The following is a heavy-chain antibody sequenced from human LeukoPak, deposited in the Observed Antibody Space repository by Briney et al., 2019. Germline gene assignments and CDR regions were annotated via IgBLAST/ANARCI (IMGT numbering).Heavy chain of an antibody. CDR2: IYYSGST. CDR1: GGSISRYY. CDR3: ARTTYYYDYSGYYHFDY. J-gene: IGHJ4*02. Sequence: SETLSLTCTVSGGSISRYYWSWIRQPPGKGLEWIGYIYYSGSTNYNPSLKSRVTISVDTSKNQFSLKLSSVTAADTAVYYCARTTYYYDYSGYYHFDYWGQGTLVTVSS. D-gene: IGHD3-22*01. V-gene: IGHV4-59*01.